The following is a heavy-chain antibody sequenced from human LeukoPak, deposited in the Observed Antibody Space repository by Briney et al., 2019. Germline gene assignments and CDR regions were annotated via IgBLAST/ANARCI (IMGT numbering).Heavy chain of an antibody. CDR2: ISAYNGNT. J-gene: IGHJ6*02. V-gene: IGHV1-18*01. CDR3: AREGSSWYFYYYYYYGMDV. CDR1: GYTFTSYG. Sequence: ASVKVSCKASGYTFTSYGISWVRQAPGQGLEWMGWISAYNGNTNYAQKLQGRVTMTTDTSTSTAYMELRSLRSDDTAVYYCAREGSSWYFYYYYYYGMDVWGQGTTVTVFS. D-gene: IGHD6-13*01.